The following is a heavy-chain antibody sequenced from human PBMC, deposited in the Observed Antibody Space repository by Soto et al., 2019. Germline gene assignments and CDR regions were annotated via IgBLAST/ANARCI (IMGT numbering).Heavy chain of an antibody. CDR3: AIDSGYDRSPFDY. Sequence: GSLRLSCAASGFTVSSNYMSWVRQAPGKGLEWVSVIYSGGSTYYADSVKGRFTISRDNSKNTLYLQMNSLRAEDTALYYCAIDSGYDRSPFDYWGQGTLVTVSS. V-gene: IGHV3-66*01. CDR1: GFTVSSNY. D-gene: IGHD5-12*01. CDR2: IYSGGST. J-gene: IGHJ4*02.